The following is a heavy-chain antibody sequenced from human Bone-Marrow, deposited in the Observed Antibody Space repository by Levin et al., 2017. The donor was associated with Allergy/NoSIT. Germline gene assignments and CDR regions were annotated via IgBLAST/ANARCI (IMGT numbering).Heavy chain of an antibody. CDR3: ARNWGEGNAFDI. V-gene: IGHV1-18*01. D-gene: IGHD3-10*01. Sequence: PVASVKVSCKGSGYTFKNYGLAWVRQAPGQGLEWMGWISGYNGHINYSENFKGRVTMTTDTSTNTAYMELQRLTSDDTATYYCARNWGEGNAFDIWGQGTVVTVFS. CDR2: ISGYNGHI. CDR1: GYTFKNYG. J-gene: IGHJ3*02.